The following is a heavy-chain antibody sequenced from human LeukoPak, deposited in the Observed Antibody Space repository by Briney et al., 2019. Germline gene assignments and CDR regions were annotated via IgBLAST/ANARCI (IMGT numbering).Heavy chain of an antibody. V-gene: IGHV3-9*01. CDR3: TRVNSYYGGELDY. CDR2: ISWNSGSI. D-gene: IGHD1-26*01. J-gene: IGHJ4*02. CDR1: GFTFDDYG. Sequence: LSGGSLRLSCAASGFTFDDYGMHWVRQAPGKGLEWVSGISWNSGSIDYADSVKGRFTISRDNAKNSLYLQMNSLRAEDTALYYCTRVNSYYGGELDYWGQGTLVTVSS.